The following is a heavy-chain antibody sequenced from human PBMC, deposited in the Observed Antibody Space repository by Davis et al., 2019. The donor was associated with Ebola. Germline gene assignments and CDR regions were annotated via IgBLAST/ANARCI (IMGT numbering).Heavy chain of an antibody. D-gene: IGHD2-2*01. CDR3: ARGHTLTAVSNWFDP. Sequence: SETLSLTCNVSGCSISTYYWSWIRQSPGKGLEWIGSILYSGSTKYNPSLRSRVTMSIDTSKNQFSLKLSSVTAADTAVYFCARGHTLTAVSNWFDPWGQGTLVTVSS. CDR2: ILYSGST. CDR1: GCSISTYY. V-gene: IGHV4-59*01. J-gene: IGHJ5*02.